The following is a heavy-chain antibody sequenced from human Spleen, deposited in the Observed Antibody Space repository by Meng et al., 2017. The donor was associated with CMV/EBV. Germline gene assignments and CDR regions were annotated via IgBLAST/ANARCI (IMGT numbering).Heavy chain of an antibody. CDR1: GGTFSSYA. Sequence: QVQLVESGAEGKKPGSSVKVSCKASGGTFSSYAISLVRQAAGQGLEWIGGFDPEDGETIYAEKFQGRVNMTEDKSTDTAYMELSSLRSEDTAVYYRATIDFWSGSFDYWGQGTLVTVSS. CDR3: ATIDFWSGSFDY. J-gene: IGHJ4*02. V-gene: IGHV1-24*01. D-gene: IGHD3-3*01. CDR2: FDPEDGET.